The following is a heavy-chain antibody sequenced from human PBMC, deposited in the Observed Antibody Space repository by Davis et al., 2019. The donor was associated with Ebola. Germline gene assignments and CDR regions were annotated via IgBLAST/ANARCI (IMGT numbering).Heavy chain of an antibody. J-gene: IGHJ6*02. V-gene: IGHV2-70*11. CDR2: IDCDDDK. CDR3: ARIRATYYYYGMDV. CDR1: GFSLSTRGMC. Sequence: SGPTLVKPTQTFTLTCTFSGFSLSTRGMCVSRIRQLPGNALEWLARIDCDDDKYYSTSLKTRLTITKDTSKNQVVLTMTNMDPVDTATYYCARIRATYYYYGMDVWGQGTTVTVSS.